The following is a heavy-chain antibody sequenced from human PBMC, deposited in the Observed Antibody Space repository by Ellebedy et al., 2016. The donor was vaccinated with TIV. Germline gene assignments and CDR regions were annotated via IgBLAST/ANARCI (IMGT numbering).Heavy chain of an antibody. CDR1: GFTFSNYN. V-gene: IGHV3-21*06. D-gene: IGHD2-2*01. J-gene: IGHJ6*02. Sequence: GESLKISCVASGFTFSNYNMNWVRQSPGKGLEWVSSIRSTGSDKYYAESVKGRFTICRDNAQDTLFLQMNSLRAEDTAVYYCARGIRDHYAVDVWGQGTTVTVS. CDR2: IRSTGSDK. CDR3: ARGIRDHYAVDV.